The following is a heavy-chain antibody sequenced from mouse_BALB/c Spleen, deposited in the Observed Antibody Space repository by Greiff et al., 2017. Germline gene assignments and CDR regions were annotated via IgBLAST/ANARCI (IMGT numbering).Heavy chain of an antibody. J-gene: IGHJ1*01. Sequence: QVQLQQSGAELVRPGTSVKISCKASGYTFTNYWLGWVKQRPGHGLEWIGDIYPGGGYTNYNEKFKGKATLTADTSSSTAYMQLSSLTSEDSAVYVCASPYYGSSLGYFDVWGAGTTVTVSS. CDR2: IYPGGGYT. V-gene: IGHV1-63*02. CDR3: ASPYYGSSLGYFDV. CDR1: GYTFTNYW. D-gene: IGHD1-1*01.